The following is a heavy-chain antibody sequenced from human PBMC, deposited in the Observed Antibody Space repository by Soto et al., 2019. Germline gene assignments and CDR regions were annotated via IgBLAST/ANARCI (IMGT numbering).Heavy chain of an antibody. CDR1: GYTFTSYY. Sequence: GASVKVSCKASGYTFTSYYMHWLRQAPGQGLEWMGWINPNSGGTNYAQKFQGRVTMTRDTSISTAYMELSRLRSDDTAGYYCARNIKNHPNWFDPWGQGTLFTVSS. V-gene: IGHV1-2*02. CDR3: ARNIKNHPNWFDP. J-gene: IGHJ5*02. CDR2: INPNSGGT.